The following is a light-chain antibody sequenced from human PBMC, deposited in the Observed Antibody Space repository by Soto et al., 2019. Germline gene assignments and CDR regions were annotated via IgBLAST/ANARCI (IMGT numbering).Light chain of an antibody. CDR3: SSYTTSNSVV. CDR1: NHDIGAYNS. Sequence: QSALTQPASVSGSPGQSVTISCTGTNHDIGAYNSVSWYQLHPYKAPKLIIYDVTDRPSGVSSRFSGSKSGNTASLTISGLQAEDESDYYCSSYTTSNSVVFGGGTKLTVL. J-gene: IGLJ2*01. CDR2: DVT. V-gene: IGLV2-14*03.